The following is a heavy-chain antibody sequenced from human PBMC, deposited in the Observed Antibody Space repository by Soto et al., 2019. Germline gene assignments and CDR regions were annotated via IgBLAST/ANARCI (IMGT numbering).Heavy chain of an antibody. V-gene: IGHV3-7*01. CDR2: IKGDGSEK. J-gene: IGHJ6*02. CDR1: GVTLSNHW. CDR3: ARGHYGMDV. Sequence: EVQLVESGGDLVQPGGSLRFSCAASGVTLSNHWTTWVRQAPGKGLEWVANIKGDGSEKYYVDSVKGRFTISRDNAKNSVYLQMNSLRGEDTAGYYCARGHYGMDVWGQGTTVTVSS.